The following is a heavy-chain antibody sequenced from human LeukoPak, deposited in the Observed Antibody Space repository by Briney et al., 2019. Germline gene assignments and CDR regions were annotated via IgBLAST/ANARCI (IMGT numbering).Heavy chain of an antibody. D-gene: IGHD1-26*01. V-gene: IGHV3-74*01. J-gene: IGHJ1*01. CDR1: GFTFSSYW. Sequence: GESLKISCAASGFTFSSYWMHWVRQAPGKGLVWVSRINSDGSSTSYADSVKGRFTISRDNAKNTLYLQMNSLRAEDTAVYYCARDRGSYSGSYREYFQHWGQGTLVTVSS. CDR3: ARDRGSYSGSYREYFQH. CDR2: INSDGSST.